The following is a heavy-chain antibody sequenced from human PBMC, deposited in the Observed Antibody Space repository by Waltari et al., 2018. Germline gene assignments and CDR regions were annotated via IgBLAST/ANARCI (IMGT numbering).Heavy chain of an antibody. CDR2: IKSKTDGGTT. Sequence: EVQLVESGGGLVKPGGSLRLSCAASGFTFSNAWMSWVRQAPGKGLEWVGRIKSKTDGGTTDYAAPVKGRFTISRDDSKNTLYLQMNSLKTEDTAVYYCTTHYGSGDGMDVWGQGTTVTVSS. D-gene: IGHD3-10*01. J-gene: IGHJ6*02. V-gene: IGHV3-15*01. CDR1: GFTFSNAW. CDR3: TTHYGSGDGMDV.